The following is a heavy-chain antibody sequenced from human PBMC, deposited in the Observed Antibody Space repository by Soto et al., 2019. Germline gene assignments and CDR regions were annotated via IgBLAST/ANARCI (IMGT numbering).Heavy chain of an antibody. Sequence: GGSLRLSCAASGFTFSDYYMSWIRQAPGKGLEWVSYISSSGSTIYYADSVKGRFTISRDNAKNSLYLQMNSLRAEDTAVYYCAREDYRSSYPFDYWGQGTLVTVSS. CDR1: GFTFSDYY. CDR3: AREDYRSSYPFDY. J-gene: IGHJ4*02. V-gene: IGHV3-11*01. CDR2: ISSSGSTI. D-gene: IGHD6-6*01.